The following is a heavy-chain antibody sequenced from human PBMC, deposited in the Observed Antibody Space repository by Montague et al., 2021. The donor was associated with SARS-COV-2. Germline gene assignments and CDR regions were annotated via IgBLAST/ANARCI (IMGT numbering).Heavy chain of an antibody. D-gene: IGHD3-9*01. CDR3: AHLIRYYDIFTGIPFDY. CDR1: GFSLSTSGVG. CDR2: XXSNDER. Sequence: PALVKPTQTLTLTCTFSGFSLSTSGVGVGWIRQPPGKALEWVAVXXSNDERRYSPSLRNRLTITKDTAKNQVVLSLTYVDPVDTATYYCAHLIRYYDIFTGIPFDYWGQGSQVTVSS. J-gene: IGHJ4*02. V-gene: IGHV2-5*01.